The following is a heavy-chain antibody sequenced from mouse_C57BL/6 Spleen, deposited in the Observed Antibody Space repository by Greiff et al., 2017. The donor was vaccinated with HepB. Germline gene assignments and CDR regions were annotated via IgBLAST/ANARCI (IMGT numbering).Heavy chain of an antibody. V-gene: IGHV1-74*01. CDR3: AIETVVAPYAMDY. J-gene: IGHJ4*01. CDR2: IHPSDSDT. Sequence: QVQLQQPGAELVKPGASVKVSCKASGYTFTSYWMHWVKQRPGQGLEWIGRIHPSDSDTNYNQKFKGKATLTVDKSSSPAYMQLSSLTSEDSAVYYCAIETVVAPYAMDYWGQGTSVTVSS. D-gene: IGHD1-1*01. CDR1: GYTFTSYW.